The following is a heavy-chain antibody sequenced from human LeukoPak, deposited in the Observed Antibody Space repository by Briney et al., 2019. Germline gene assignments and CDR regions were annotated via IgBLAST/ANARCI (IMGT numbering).Heavy chain of an antibody. D-gene: IGHD3-22*01. J-gene: IGHJ4*02. CDR2: IYPGDSDT. CDR3: ARPNYDSSGYPSYFDY. CDR1: GYSFTSYW. Sequence: GESLKISCKGSGYSFTSYWIGWVRQMPGKGLEWMGIIYPGDSDTRYSPSFQGQVTISADKSISTAYLQWSSLKASDTAMYYCARPNYDSSGYPSYFDYWGQGTLVTVSS. V-gene: IGHV5-51*01.